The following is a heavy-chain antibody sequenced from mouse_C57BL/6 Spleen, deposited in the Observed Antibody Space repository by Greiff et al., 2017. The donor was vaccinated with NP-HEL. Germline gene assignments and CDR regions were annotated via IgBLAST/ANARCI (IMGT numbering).Heavy chain of an antibody. J-gene: IGHJ3*01. Sequence: QVQLQQSGAELMKPGASVKLSCKASGYTFTGYWIEWVKQRPGHGLEWIGEILPGSGSTNYNGKFKGKATFTADTSSNTAYMQLSSLTSENSAIYYCERRYSNYVWFGYWGQRTLVTVSA. D-gene: IGHD2-5*01. CDR1: GYTFTGYW. V-gene: IGHV1-9*01. CDR3: ERRYSNYVWFGY. CDR2: ILPGSGST.